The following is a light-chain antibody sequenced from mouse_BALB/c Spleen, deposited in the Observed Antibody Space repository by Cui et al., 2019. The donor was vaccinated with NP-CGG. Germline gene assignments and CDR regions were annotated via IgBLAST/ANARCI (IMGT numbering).Light chain of an antibody. CDR1: IGAVTTSNY. V-gene: IGLV1*01. J-gene: IGLJ1*01. CDR2: GTN. Sequence: AVVTQECALNTTPGETVTLTCRSSIGAVTTSNYANWVQEKPDHLFTGLIGGTNNRVPGVPARFSGSLIGDKAALTITGAQTEDEAIYFCALWYSNHWVFGGGTKLTVL. CDR3: ALWYSNHWV.